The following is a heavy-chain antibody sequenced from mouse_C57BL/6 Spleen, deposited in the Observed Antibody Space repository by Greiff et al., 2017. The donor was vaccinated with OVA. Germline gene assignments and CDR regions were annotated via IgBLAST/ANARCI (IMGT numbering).Heavy chain of an antibody. CDR3: GREARLFAY. J-gene: IGHJ3*01. Sequence: VQLQQPGAELVKPGASVKMSCKASGYTFTSYWITWVKQRPGQGLEWIGDIYPGSGSTNYNEKFKSKVTLTVDTSSSTVYMQLSSLTSEDSAVYYCGREARLFAYWGQGTLVTVSA. CDR2: IYPGSGST. V-gene: IGHV1-55*01. CDR1: GYTFTSYW.